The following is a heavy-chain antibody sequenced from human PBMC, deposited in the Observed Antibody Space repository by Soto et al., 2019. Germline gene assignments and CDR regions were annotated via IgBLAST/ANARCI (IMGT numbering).Heavy chain of an antibody. Sequence: GESLKISCAASGFTFSSYSMNWVRQAPGKGLEWVSSISSSSSYIYYADSVKGRFTISRDNAKNSLYLQMNSLRAEDTAVYYCARLYCSSTSCREDYYYYYGMDVWGQGTTVTVSS. D-gene: IGHD2-2*01. CDR3: ARLYCSSTSCREDYYYYYGMDV. CDR2: ISSSSSYI. J-gene: IGHJ6*02. V-gene: IGHV3-21*01. CDR1: GFTFSSYS.